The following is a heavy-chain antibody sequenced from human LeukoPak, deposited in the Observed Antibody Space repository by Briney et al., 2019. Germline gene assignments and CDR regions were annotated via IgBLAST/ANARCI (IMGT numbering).Heavy chain of an antibody. CDR2: IYTSGST. Sequence: SETLSLTCTVSGGSTSSYYWSWIRQPPGKELEWIGYIYTSGSTNYNPSLKSRVTISVDTSKNQFSLKLSSVTAADTAVYYCASSIAAAGTWNWFDPWGQGTLVTVSS. D-gene: IGHD6-13*01. V-gene: IGHV4-4*09. J-gene: IGHJ5*02. CDR3: ASSIAAAGTWNWFDP. CDR1: GGSTSSYY.